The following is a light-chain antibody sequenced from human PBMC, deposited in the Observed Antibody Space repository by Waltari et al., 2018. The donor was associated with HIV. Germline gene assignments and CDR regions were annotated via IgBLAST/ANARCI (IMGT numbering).Light chain of an antibody. Sequence: PGQSITISCTGASSDIGRYNYVSWYQQHPDKAPKLIIYDVSSRPSGISDRFSGSKSGNTASLTISGLQDEDEADYYCSSYTGSNTLGVIGTGTRVTVL. CDR3: SSYTGSNTLGV. V-gene: IGLV2-14*03. J-gene: IGLJ1*01. CDR1: SSDIGRYNY. CDR2: DVS.